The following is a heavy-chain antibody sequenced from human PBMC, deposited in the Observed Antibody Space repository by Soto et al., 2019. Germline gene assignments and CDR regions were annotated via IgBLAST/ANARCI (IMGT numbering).Heavy chain of an antibody. D-gene: IGHD2-2*01. V-gene: IGHV5-51*01. CDR2: IYPGDSDT. J-gene: IGHJ6*02. Sequence: GESLKISCKGSGYSFTSYWIGWVRQMPGKGLEWMGIIYPGDSDTRYSPSFQGQVTISADKSISTAYLQWSSLKASDTAMYYCARSNRYCSSTSCYDYGMDVWGQGTKVTVSS. CDR3: ARSNRYCSSTSCYDYGMDV. CDR1: GYSFTSYW.